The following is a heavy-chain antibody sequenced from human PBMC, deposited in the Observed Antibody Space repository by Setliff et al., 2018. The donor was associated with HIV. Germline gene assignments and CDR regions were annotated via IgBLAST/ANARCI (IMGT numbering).Heavy chain of an antibody. D-gene: IGHD3-10*02. J-gene: IGHJ3*01. Sequence: SETLSLTCTVSGDSMSKGSYFWSWIRQSPGKGLEWIGYISYNADAYYNPSLKSRVTISVDTSNNQFSLKLNSVTASDAAVYYCAREVNVPISSDGFDLWGQGTAVTVSS. CDR3: AREVNVPISSDGFDL. V-gene: IGHV4-30-4*08. CDR2: ISYNADA. CDR1: GDSMSKGSYF.